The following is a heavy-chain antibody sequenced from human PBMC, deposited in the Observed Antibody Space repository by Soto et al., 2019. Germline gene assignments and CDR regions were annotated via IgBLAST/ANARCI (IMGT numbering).Heavy chain of an antibody. CDR1: GYTFTSYY. Sequence: ASVKVSCKASGYTFTSYYMHWVRQAPGQGLEWMGIINPSGGSTSYAQKFQGRVTMTRDTSTSTVYMEPSSLRSEDTAVYYCAISSGYGWFDPWGQGTLVTVSS. CDR2: INPSGGST. J-gene: IGHJ5*02. D-gene: IGHD3-22*01. V-gene: IGHV1-46*01. CDR3: AISSGYGWFDP.